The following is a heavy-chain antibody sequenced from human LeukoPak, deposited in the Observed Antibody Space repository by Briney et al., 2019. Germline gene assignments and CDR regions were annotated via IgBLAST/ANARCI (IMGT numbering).Heavy chain of an antibody. CDR1: GFTFSNYD. J-gene: IGHJ4*02. CDR3: ARDPGGVVYFDY. D-gene: IGHD2-8*01. V-gene: IGHV3-33*01. CDR2: IWYDGSNK. Sequence: GGSLRLSCAVSGFTFSNYDMHWVRLAPGKGLEWVAVIWYDGSNKYYAGSVKGRFTISRDNSKITLYLQMNTLRAEDTAVYYCARDPGGVVYFDYWGQGTLVTVSS.